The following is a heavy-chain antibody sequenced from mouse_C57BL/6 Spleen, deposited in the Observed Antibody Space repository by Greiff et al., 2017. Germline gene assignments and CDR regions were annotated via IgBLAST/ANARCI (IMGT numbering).Heavy chain of an antibody. Sequence: QVQLQQPGAELVKPGASVKLSCKASGYTFTSYWMHWVKQRPGRGLEWIGRIDPNSGGTKYNEKFKSKATLTVDKPSSPAYMQLIRLTSEDSAVYYCAREDDYDEYYYARDYWGQGTSVTVAS. CDR2: IDPNSGGT. CDR3: AREDDYDEYYYARDY. D-gene: IGHD2-4*01. J-gene: IGHJ4*01. V-gene: IGHV1-72*01. CDR1: GYTFTSYW.